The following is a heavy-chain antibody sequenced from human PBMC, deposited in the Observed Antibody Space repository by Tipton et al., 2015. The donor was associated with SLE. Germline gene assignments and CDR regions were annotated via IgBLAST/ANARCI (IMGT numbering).Heavy chain of an antibody. CDR3: ARALGNWNYVGAYYFDY. V-gene: IGHV4-34*01. D-gene: IGHD1-7*01. CDR1: GGSFSGYY. J-gene: IGHJ4*02. CDR2: INHSGST. Sequence: LRLSCAVYGGSFSGYYWSWIRQPPGKGLEWIGEINHSGSTNYNPSLKSRVTISVDTSKNQFSLKLSSVTAADTAVYYCARALGNWNYVGAYYFDYWGQGTLVTVSS.